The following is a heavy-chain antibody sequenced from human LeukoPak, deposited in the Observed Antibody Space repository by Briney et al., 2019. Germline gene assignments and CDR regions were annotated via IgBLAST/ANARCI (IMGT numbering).Heavy chain of an antibody. CDR2: IYYSGST. D-gene: IGHD6-19*01. V-gene: IGHV4-59*01. CDR1: GGSISSYY. Sequence: SETLSLTCTVSGGSISSYYWSWIRQPPGKGLEWIGYIYYSGSTNYNPSLKSRVTISVDTSKNQFSLKLSSVTAADTAVYYCARDKGRYSSGWYAFDVWGQGTMVTVS. CDR3: ARDKGRYSSGWYAFDV. J-gene: IGHJ3*01.